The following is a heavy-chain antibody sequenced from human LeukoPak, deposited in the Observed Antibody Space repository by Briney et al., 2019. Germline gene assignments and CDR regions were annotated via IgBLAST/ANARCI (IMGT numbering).Heavy chain of an antibody. D-gene: IGHD6-19*01. CDR1: GGTFSSYA. V-gene: IGHV1-69*13. J-gene: IGHJ6*03. CDR2: IIPIFGTA. Sequence: ASVTVSCKASGGTFSSYAISWVRQAPGQGLEWMGGIIPIFGTANYAQKFQGRVTITADESTSTAYMELSSLRSEDTAVYYCARGAIAVAGTGYYYYMDVWGKGTTVTISS. CDR3: ARGAIAVAGTGYYYYMDV.